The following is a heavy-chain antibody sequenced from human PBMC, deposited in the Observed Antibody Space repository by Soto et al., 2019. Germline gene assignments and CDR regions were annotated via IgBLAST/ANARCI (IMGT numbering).Heavy chain of an antibody. CDR1: GFIFSSYE. D-gene: IGHD1-26*01. Sequence: LRLSCAASGFIFSSYEMNWVRQAPGKGLEWISYISTSSSTIYYADSVKGRFTISRDNAKNSLYLQMNSLRAEDTAIYYCARDHLLVGAHVYWGQGTLVTVSS. V-gene: IGHV3-48*03. J-gene: IGHJ4*02. CDR3: ARDHLLVGAHVY. CDR2: ISTSSSTI.